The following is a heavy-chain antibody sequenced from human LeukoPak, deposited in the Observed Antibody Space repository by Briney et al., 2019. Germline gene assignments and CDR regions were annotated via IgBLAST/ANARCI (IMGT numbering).Heavy chain of an antibody. CDR2: IKQDGSEK. CDR3: ARGEGLY. V-gene: IGHV3-7*01. J-gene: IGHJ4*02. Sequence: GGSLRLSCTVSGFTFSSYWMSWVRQAPGKGLEWVANIKQDGSEKYYVDSVKGRFTISRDNAKNSLYLQMNSLRAEDTAVYYCARGEGLYWGQGTLVTVSS. CDR1: GFTFSSYW.